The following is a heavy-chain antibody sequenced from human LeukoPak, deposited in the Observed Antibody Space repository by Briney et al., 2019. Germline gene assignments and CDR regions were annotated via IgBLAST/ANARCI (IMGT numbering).Heavy chain of an antibody. CDR3: ARFDYYGSGGRKYFDY. V-gene: IGHV1-18*01. CDR2: ISAYNGNT. Sequence: ASVKVSCKASGYTFTSYGISWVRQAPGQGLEWMGWISAYNGNTNYAQKLQGSVTMTTDTSTSTAYMELRSLRSDDTAVYYCARFDYYGSGGRKYFDYWGQGTLVTVSS. D-gene: IGHD3-10*01. J-gene: IGHJ4*02. CDR1: GYTFTSYG.